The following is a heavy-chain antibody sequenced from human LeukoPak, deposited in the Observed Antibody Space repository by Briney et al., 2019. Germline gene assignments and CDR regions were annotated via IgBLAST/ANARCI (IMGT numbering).Heavy chain of an antibody. V-gene: IGHV4-61*01. J-gene: IGHJ4*02. CDR1: GGSVSSGSYY. D-gene: IGHD3-9*01. Sequence: PSETLSLTCTASGGSVSSGSYYWSWIRQPPGKGLEWIGYIYYSGSTNYNPSLKSRVTISVDTSKNQFSLKLSSVTAADTAVYYCASKYYDILTGYYRLDYWGRGTLVTVSS. CDR3: ASKYYDILTGYYRLDY. CDR2: IYYSGST.